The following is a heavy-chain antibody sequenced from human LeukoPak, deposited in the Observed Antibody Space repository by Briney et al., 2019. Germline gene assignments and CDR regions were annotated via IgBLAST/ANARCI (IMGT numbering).Heavy chain of an antibody. Sequence: GGSLRLSCAASGFTFNSYAMTWVRQAPGKGLECVSTISGGGDDTYYADSVKGRFTISRDKSKSTLYLQMNSLRAEDTAVYYCAKGGTYGDPSFDSWGQGTLVTVSS. D-gene: IGHD4-17*01. CDR1: GFTFNSYA. V-gene: IGHV3-23*01. CDR3: AKGGTYGDPSFDS. CDR2: ISGGGDDT. J-gene: IGHJ4*02.